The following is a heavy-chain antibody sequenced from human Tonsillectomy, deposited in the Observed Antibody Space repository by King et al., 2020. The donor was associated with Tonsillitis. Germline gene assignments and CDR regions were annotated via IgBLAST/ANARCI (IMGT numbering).Heavy chain of an antibody. V-gene: IGHV3-23*04. CDR1: GFTFSSFA. D-gene: IGHD3-22*01. J-gene: IGHJ6*03. CDR3: AKGKTYYGSSGYFGFWYYYYVDV. CDR2: ISGSGDST. Sequence: VQLVESGGGLVQPGGSLRLSCAASGFTFSSFAMSWVRQAPGKGLEWVSSISGSGDSTYYTDSVKGRFTISRDNSKNTLYLQMNSLRAEDTAVYYCAKGKTYYGSSGYFGFWYYYYVDVWGKGTTVTVSS.